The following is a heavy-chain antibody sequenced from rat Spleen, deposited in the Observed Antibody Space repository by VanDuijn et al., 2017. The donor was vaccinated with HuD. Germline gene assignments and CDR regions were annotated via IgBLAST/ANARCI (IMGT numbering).Heavy chain of an antibody. CDR3: ATHSSMAYFDY. D-gene: IGHD1-3*01. J-gene: IGHJ2*01. CDR1: GFTFSNYG. V-gene: IGHV5-29*01. CDR2: IIYDGSSI. Sequence: EVQLVESGGGLVQPGRSLKLSCAASGFTFSNYGMAWVCQAPTKGLEWVATIIYDGSSIYYRDSVKGRFTISRDNAKITLYLQMDSLRSEDTAIYYCATHSSMAYFDYWGQGVMVTVSS.